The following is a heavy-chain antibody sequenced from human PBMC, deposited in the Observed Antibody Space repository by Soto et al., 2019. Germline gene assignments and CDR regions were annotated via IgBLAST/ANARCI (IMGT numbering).Heavy chain of an antibody. J-gene: IGHJ3*02. Sequence: GESLKISCAASGFTFSSYAMSWVRQAPGKGLEWVSAISGSGGSTYYADSVKGRFTISRDNSKNTLYLQMNSLRAEDTAVYYCAKDRTRRRPDDAFDIWGQGTMVTVSS. V-gene: IGHV3-23*01. CDR2: ISGSGGST. CDR3: AKDRTRRRPDDAFDI. CDR1: GFTFSSYA.